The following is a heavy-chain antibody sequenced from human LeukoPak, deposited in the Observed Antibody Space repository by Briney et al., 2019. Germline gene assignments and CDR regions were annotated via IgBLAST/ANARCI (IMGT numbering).Heavy chain of an antibody. D-gene: IGHD3-22*01. CDR2: ISSSSSYI. J-gene: IGHJ4*02. Sequence: GGSLRLSCAASGFTFSSYWMHWVRQAPGKGLEWVSSISSSSSYIYYADSVKGRFTISRDNAKNSLYLQMNSLRAEDTAVYYCARDIGYYYDSSGYLFDYWGQGTLVTVSS. V-gene: IGHV3-21*01. CDR3: ARDIGYYYDSSGYLFDY. CDR1: GFTFSSYW.